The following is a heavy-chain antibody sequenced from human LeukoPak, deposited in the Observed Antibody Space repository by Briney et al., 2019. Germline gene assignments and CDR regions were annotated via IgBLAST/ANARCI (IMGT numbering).Heavy chain of an antibody. V-gene: IGHV4-39*01. J-gene: IGHJ4*02. CDR2: IYYSGST. D-gene: IGHD3-22*01. Sequence: PSETLSLTCTVSGGTISSSIHYWGWIRQPPGKGLEWIGNIYYSGSTFCNPSLKSRVTISVDTSKNQFSLKLSSVTAADTAVYYCAGIPLKDSDTSGYEYWGQGTLVTVSS. CDR3: AGIPLKDSDTSGYEY. CDR1: GGTISSSIHY.